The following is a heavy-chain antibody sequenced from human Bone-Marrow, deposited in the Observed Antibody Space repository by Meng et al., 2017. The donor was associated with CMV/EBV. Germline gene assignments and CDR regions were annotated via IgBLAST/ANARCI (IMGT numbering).Heavy chain of an antibody. CDR3: ARDLGAGVKPTLAVDY. Sequence: ASVKVSCKASGYTFTSYDINWVRQATGQGLEWMGWMNPNSGNTGYAQKFQGRVTMTRNTSISTAYMELSSLRSEDTAVYYCARDLGAGVKPTLAVDYWGQGTLVTVSS. CDR2: MNPNSGNT. V-gene: IGHV1-8*01. CDR1: GYTFTSYD. J-gene: IGHJ4*02. D-gene: IGHD3-10*01.